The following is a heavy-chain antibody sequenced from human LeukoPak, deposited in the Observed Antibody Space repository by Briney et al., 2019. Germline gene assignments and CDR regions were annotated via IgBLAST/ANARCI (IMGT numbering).Heavy chain of an antibody. CDR1: GGSISSSSYY. J-gene: IGHJ4*02. Sequence: PSETLSLTCTVSGGSISSSSYYWGWIRQPPGKGLEWIGSFYYSGSTYYNPSLKSRVVISVDTSKNQFSLKLSSVTAADTAVYYCARHCGRCSSYYFDYWGQGTLVTVSS. CDR3: ARHCGRCSSYYFDY. V-gene: IGHV4-39*01. CDR2: FYYSGST. D-gene: IGHD2-2*01.